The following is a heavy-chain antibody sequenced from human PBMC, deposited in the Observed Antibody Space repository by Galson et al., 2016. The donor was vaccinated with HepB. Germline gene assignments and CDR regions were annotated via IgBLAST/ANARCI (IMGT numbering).Heavy chain of an antibody. D-gene: IGHD1-26*01. CDR1: GFTFSSYW. Sequence: SLRLSCAASGFTFSSYWLHRVRQAPGKGLVWVSRIHSDGSTTHYADSGKGRCTISRDNAKNTLYSQMNNLRAEDTAVYYCGNRGTTRTWGQGTQVTVSS. CDR2: IHSDGSTT. CDR3: GNRGTTRT. V-gene: IGHV3-74*01. J-gene: IGHJ5*02.